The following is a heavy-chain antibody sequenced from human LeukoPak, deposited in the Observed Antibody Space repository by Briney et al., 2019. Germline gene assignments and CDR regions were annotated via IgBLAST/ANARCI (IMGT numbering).Heavy chain of an antibody. CDR3: ARRFLEWFPKARWFDP. CDR2: INHSGST. Sequence: SQTLSLTCTVSGGSISSGGHYWSWIRQHPGKGLEWIGEINHSGSTNYNPSLKSRVTISVDTSKNQFSLKLSSVTAADTAVYYCARRFLEWFPKARWFDPWGQGTLVTVSS. V-gene: IGHV4-31*03. J-gene: IGHJ5*02. D-gene: IGHD3-3*01. CDR1: GGSISSGGHY.